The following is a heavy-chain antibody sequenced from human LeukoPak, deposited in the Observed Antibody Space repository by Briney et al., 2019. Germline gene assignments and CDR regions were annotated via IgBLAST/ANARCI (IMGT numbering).Heavy chain of an antibody. D-gene: IGHD6-19*01. V-gene: IGHV3-30*18. CDR2: ISYDGSNK. J-gene: IGHJ4*02. Sequence: PGRSLRLSCAASGFTFSDYGMHWVRQAPGKGLEWVAVISYDGSNKYYADSVKGRFTISRDNSKNTLYLQMNSLRAEDTAVYYCAKDRLRYSSGWYRGTLDYWGQGTLVTVSS. CDR3: AKDRLRYSSGWYRGTLDY. CDR1: GFTFSDYG.